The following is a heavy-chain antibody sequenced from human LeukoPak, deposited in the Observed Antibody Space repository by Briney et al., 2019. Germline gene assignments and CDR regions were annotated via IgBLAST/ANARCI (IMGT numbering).Heavy chain of an antibody. CDR1: GYRFINFW. CDR3: ARRGLLGYCSGATCYDAFDI. J-gene: IGHJ3*02. V-gene: IGHV5-51*01. Sequence: GESLKISCQCSGYRFINFWIGWVRQTPGKGLEWMGIIHPGDSDTRYSPSFQGQVTISVDKSISTAYLQWSSLKASDTAMYYCARRGLLGYCSGATCYDAFDIWGQGIMVTVSS. CDR2: IHPGDSDT. D-gene: IGHD2-15*01.